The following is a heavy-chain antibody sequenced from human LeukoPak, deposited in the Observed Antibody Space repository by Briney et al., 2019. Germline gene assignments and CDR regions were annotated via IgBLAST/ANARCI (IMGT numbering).Heavy chain of an antibody. CDR3: ASLEMATVDY. Sequence: PGGSLRLSCAASGFTVSSNYMSWVRQAPGKGLEWVSVIYSGGSTYYADSVKGRFTISRDNSKNTLHLQMNSLRAEDTAVYYCASLEMATVDYWGQGTLVTVSS. V-gene: IGHV3-66*01. J-gene: IGHJ4*02. CDR2: IYSGGST. CDR1: GFTVSSNY. D-gene: IGHD5-24*01.